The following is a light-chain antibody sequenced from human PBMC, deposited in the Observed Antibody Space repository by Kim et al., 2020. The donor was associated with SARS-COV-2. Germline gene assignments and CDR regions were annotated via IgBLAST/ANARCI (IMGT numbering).Light chain of an antibody. J-gene: IGKJ1*01. CDR3: QQYSSSWT. CDR2: DAS. V-gene: IGKV1-5*01. Sequence: DIQMTQSPSTLSASVGDRVTITCRASQSISSWLAWYQQKPGKAPKVLIYDASSLASGVPSRFSGSGSGTEFTLTISSLQPDDFATYYCQQYSSSWTFGQGTKVDIK. CDR1: QSISSW.